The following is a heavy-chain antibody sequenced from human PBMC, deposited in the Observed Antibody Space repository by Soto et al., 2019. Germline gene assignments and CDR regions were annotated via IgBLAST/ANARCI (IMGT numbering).Heavy chain of an antibody. CDR2: INPNSGGT. CDR1: GYTFTGYY. V-gene: IGHV1-2*04. Sequence: ASVKVSCKASGYTFTGYYMHWVRQAPGQGLEWMGRINPNSGGTNYAQKFQGWVTMTRDTSISTAYMELSRLRSDDTAVYYCARDRITMVRGATSSYYYGMDVWGQGTTVTVSS. J-gene: IGHJ6*02. D-gene: IGHD3-10*01. CDR3: ARDRITMVRGATSSYYYGMDV.